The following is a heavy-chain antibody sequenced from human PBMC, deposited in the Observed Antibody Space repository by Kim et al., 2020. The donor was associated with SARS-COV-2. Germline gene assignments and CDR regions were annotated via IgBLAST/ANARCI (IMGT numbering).Heavy chain of an antibody. CDR2: ISWDGGST. Sequence: GGSLRLSCAASGFTFDDYTMHWVRQAPGKGLEWVSLISWDGGSTYYADSVKGRFTISRDNSKNSLYLQMNSLRTEDTALYYCAKNGDIDSSSWSGGYYYYYGMDVWGQGTTVTVSS. D-gene: IGHD6-13*01. CDR1: GFTFDDYT. J-gene: IGHJ6*02. V-gene: IGHV3-43*01. CDR3: AKNGDIDSSSWSGGYYYYYGMDV.